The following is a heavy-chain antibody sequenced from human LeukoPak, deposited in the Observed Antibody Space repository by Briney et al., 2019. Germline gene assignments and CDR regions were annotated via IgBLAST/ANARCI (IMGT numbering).Heavy chain of an antibody. CDR3: ARDGYSNRWFLN. Sequence: PGGSLRLSCAASGVTVSSNYMSWVRQAPGKGLEWVSTIYSGGSTYYADSVKGRFTISRDSSKNTLCLQMNSLRAEDTAVYYCARDGYSNRWFLNWGQGTLVTVSS. CDR1: GVTVSSNY. V-gene: IGHV3-66*01. J-gene: IGHJ4*02. CDR2: IYSGGST. D-gene: IGHD6-13*01.